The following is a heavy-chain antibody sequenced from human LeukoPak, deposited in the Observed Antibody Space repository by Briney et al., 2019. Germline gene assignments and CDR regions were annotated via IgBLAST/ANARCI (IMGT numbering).Heavy chain of an antibody. CDR2: IYYSGST. D-gene: IGHD3-9*01. CDR3: ARDKGVLRYFDWEGNWFDP. Sequence: PSQTLSLTCTVSGGSISSSSYYWGWIRQPPGKGLEWIGSIYYSGSTYYNPSLKSRVTISVDTSKNQFSLKLSSVTAADTAVYYCARDKGVLRYFDWEGNWFDPWGQGTLVTVSS. CDR1: GGSISSSSYY. J-gene: IGHJ5*02. V-gene: IGHV4-39*07.